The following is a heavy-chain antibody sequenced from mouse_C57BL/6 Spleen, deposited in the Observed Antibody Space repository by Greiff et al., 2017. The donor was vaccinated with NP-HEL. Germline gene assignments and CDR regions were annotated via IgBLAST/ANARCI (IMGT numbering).Heavy chain of an antibody. Sequence: QVQLQQPGAELVKPGASVKLSCKASGYTFTSYWMHWVKQRPGQGLEWIGMIHPNSGSTNYNEKFKSKATLTVDKSSSTAYMQLSSLTSEDSAVYYCARYCGSSYWYFDDWGKGTTVTVSS. CDR1: GYTFTSYW. J-gene: IGHJ1*03. V-gene: IGHV1-64*01. D-gene: IGHD1-1*01. CDR2: IHPNSGST. CDR3: ARYCGSSYWYFDD.